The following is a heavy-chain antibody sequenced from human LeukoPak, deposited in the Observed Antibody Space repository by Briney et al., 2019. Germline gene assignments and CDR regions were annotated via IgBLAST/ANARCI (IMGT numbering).Heavy chain of an antibody. Sequence: GASVTVSCKASGHTSTTYGISWVRQAPGQGLEWMGWTYNSYTHYAQTLRDRLTMTTDTSTSTSYMELRSLRSDDTAVYYCARALAQGGSFDLYYFDSWGQGSLVTVSS. CDR1: GHTSTTYG. J-gene: IGHJ4*02. D-gene: IGHD3-9*01. CDR2: TYNSYT. V-gene: IGHV1-18*01. CDR3: ARALAQGGSFDLYYFDS.